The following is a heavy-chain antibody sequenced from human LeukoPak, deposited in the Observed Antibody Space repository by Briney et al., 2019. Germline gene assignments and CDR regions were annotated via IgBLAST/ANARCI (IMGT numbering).Heavy chain of an antibody. Sequence: GGSLRLSCAASGFTFSSYAMSWVRQAPGKGLGWVSAISGSGGSTYYADSVKGRFTISRDNSKNTLYLQMNSLRAEDTAVYYCAKLSSSSPLNFDYWGQGTLVTVSS. V-gene: IGHV3-23*01. J-gene: IGHJ4*02. CDR1: GFTFSSYA. CDR3: AKLSSSSPLNFDY. D-gene: IGHD6-13*01. CDR2: ISGSGGST.